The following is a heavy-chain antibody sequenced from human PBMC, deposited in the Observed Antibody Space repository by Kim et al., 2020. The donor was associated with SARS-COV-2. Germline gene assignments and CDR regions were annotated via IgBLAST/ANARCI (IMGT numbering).Heavy chain of an antibody. Sequence: SETLSLTCTVSGGSISSYYWSWIRQPPGKGLEWIGYIYYSGSTNYNPSLKSRVTISVDTSKNQFSLKLSSVTAADTAVYYCARGLFLTTVGFLDYWGQGTLVTVSS. J-gene: IGHJ4*02. V-gene: IGHV4-59*13. CDR1: GGSISSYY. CDR2: IYYSGST. CDR3: ARGLFLTTVGFLDY. D-gene: IGHD4-17*01.